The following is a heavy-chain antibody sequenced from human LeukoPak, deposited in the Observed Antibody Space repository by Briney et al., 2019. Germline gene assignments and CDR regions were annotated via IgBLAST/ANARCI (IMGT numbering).Heavy chain of an antibody. CDR1: GITISSYW. Sequence: GGSLRLSCAAPGITISSYWMSWVRQAPGKGLGWVANIKEDGSEKYYVDSVKGRFTISRDNTKKSLYLQMNRLRAEDTAVYYCEAFYYDESGWGDASDMWGQGTMVTVSS. CDR3: EAFYYDESGWGDASDM. D-gene: IGHD3-16*01. V-gene: IGHV3-7*01. J-gene: IGHJ3*02. CDR2: IKEDGSEK.